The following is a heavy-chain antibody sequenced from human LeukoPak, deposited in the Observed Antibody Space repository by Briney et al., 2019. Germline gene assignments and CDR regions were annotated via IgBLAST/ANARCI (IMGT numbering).Heavy chain of an antibody. Sequence: GGSLRLSCAASGFTVSSNYMSWVRQAPGKGLEWVSVIYSGGSTYYADSVKGRFTISRDNSKNTLYLQMNSLRAEDTAVYYCARTMAAYCSGGSCYSGFVYWGQGTLVTVSS. V-gene: IGHV3-66*01. CDR3: ARTMAAYCSGGSCYSGFVY. CDR2: IYSGGST. D-gene: IGHD2-15*01. CDR1: GFTVSSNY. J-gene: IGHJ4*02.